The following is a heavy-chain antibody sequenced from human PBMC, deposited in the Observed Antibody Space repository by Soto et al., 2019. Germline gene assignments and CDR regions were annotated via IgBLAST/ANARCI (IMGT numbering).Heavy chain of an antibody. D-gene: IGHD2-2*01. CDR2: TYYRSKWYN. V-gene: IGHV6-1*01. CDR1: GDSVSSNSAA. CDR3: ARVVTCSSTSCYGGADYYYSYGMDV. Sequence: SQTLSLTCAISGDSVSSNSAAWNWIRQSPSRGLEWLGRTYYRSKWYNDYAVSVKSRITINPDTSKNQFSLQLNSVTPEDTAVYYCARVVTCSSTSCYGGADYYYSYGMDVWGQGTTVTVSS. J-gene: IGHJ6*02.